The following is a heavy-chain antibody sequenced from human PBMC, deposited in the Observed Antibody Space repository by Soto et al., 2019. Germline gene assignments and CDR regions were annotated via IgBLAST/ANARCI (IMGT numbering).Heavy chain of an antibody. Sequence: SETLSLTCAVSSGSISSSNWWSWVRQPPGKGLEWIGEIYHSGSTNYNPSLKSRVTISVDKSKNQFSLKLSSVTAADTAVYYCARSPALVQAHWFDPWGQGTLVTVSS. CDR3: ARSPALVQAHWFDP. V-gene: IGHV4-4*02. CDR1: SGSISSSNW. J-gene: IGHJ5*02. CDR2: IYHSGST. D-gene: IGHD6-13*01.